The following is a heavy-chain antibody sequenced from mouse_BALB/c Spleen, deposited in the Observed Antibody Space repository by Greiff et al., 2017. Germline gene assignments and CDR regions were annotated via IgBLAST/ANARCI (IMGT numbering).Heavy chain of an antibody. CDR1: GFTFSSFG. CDR2: ISSGSSTI. CDR3: ARVITTGMDY. Sequence: EVKLVESGGGLVQPGGSRKLSCAASGFTFSSFGMHWVRQAPEKGLEWVAYISSGSSTIYYADTVKGRFTISRDNPKNTLFLQMTSLRSEDTAMYYCARVITTGMDYWGQGTSVTVSA. V-gene: IGHV5-17*02. J-gene: IGHJ4*01. D-gene: IGHD2-4*01.